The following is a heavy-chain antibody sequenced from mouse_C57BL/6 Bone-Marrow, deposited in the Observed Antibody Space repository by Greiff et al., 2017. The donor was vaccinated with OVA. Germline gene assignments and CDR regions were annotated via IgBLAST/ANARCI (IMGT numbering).Heavy chain of an antibody. CDR1: GYSITSGYY. CDR3: ATPYYYGSSSYYAMDY. D-gene: IGHD1-1*01. Sequence: EVQLQESGPGLVKPSQSLSLTCSVTGYSITSGYYWNWIRQFPGNKLEWMGYISYDGSNNYNPSLKNRISITRDTSKNQFFLKLNSVTTEDTATYYCATPYYYGSSSYYAMDYWGQGTSVTVSS. V-gene: IGHV3-6*01. J-gene: IGHJ4*01. CDR2: ISYDGSN.